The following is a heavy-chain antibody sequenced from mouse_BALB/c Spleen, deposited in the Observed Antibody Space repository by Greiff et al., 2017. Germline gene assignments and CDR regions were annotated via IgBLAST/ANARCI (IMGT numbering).Heavy chain of an antibody. CDR1: GFSLTSYG. J-gene: IGHJ2*01. CDR2: IWAGGST. Sequence: QVQLKESGPGLVAPSQSLSITCTVSGFSLTSYGVHWVRQPPGKGLEWLGVIWAGGSTNYNSALMSRLSISKDNSKSQVFLKMNSLQTDDTAMYYCARVDYYGSSYYFDYWGQGTTLTVSS. D-gene: IGHD1-1*01. V-gene: IGHV2-9*02. CDR3: ARVDYYGSSYYFDY.